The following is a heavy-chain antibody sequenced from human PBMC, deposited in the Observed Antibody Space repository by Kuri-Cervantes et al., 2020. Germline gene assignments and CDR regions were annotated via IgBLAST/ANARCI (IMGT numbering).Heavy chain of an antibody. Sequence: GESLKISCAASGFTFSSYDMHWVRQATGKGLEWVSAIGTAGDTYYPGSVKGRFTISRENAKNSLYLQMNSLRAGDTAVYCCARGNDFYFDYWGQGTLVTVSS. J-gene: IGHJ4*02. CDR2: IGTAGDT. D-gene: IGHD2-21*02. CDR3: ARGNDFYFDY. V-gene: IGHV3-13*01. CDR1: GFTFSSYD.